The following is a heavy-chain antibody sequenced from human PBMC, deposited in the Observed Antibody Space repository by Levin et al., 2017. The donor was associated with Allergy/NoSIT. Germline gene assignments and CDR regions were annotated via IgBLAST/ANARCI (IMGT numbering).Heavy chain of an antibody. Sequence: LSLTCAASGFTFSSYWMTWVRQAPGKGLEWVANINQGGSEKYYVDSVKGRFTISRDNSKNSLYLQMNSLKAEDTAVYYCARDRGYCSGGSGPSHNLFDYWGQGTLVTVSS. D-gene: IGHD2-15*01. CDR2: INQGGSEK. V-gene: IGHV3-7*01. CDR3: ARDRGYCSGGSGPSHNLFDY. CDR1: GFTFSSYW. J-gene: IGHJ4*02.